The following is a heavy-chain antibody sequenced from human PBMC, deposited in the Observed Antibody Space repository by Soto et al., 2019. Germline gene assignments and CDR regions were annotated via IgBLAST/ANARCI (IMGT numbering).Heavy chain of an antibody. CDR2: ISGSGDST. CDR1: GFTFSSYA. Sequence: EVQLLESGGGLVQPGGSLRLSCAASGFTFSSYAMRWVRQAPVKGLEWVSAISGSGDSTYYADSVKGRFTISRDNSTNPLYLQLNSLTAEHTAVYYCARRGSGSYYDYWGQGTLVTVSS. D-gene: IGHD1-26*01. V-gene: IGHV3-23*01. CDR3: ARRGSGSYYDY. J-gene: IGHJ4*02.